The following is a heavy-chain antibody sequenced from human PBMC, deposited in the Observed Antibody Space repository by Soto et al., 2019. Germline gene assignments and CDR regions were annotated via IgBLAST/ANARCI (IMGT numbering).Heavy chain of an antibody. V-gene: IGHV3-23*01. CDR1: GFTFNNYA. CDR3: ANPFFLSSGTYGGFDY. CDR2: IGSIGDST. J-gene: IGHJ4*02. Sequence: GGSLRLSCAASGFTFNNYAMSWVREAPGKGLEWVSAIGSIGDSTYNADSVKGRFTISRDNSKNTLYLQMNSLRAGDTAVYYCANPFFLSSGTYGGFDYWGQGTLVTVFS. D-gene: IGHD3-10*01.